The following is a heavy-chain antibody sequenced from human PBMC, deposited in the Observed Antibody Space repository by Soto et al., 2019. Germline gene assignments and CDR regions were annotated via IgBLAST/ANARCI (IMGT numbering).Heavy chain of an antibody. CDR1: GFTFSSYA. CDR3: AKGRGQKWNFDY. V-gene: IGHV3-23*01. CDR2: ISGSGGTA. J-gene: IGHJ4*02. D-gene: IGHD3-10*01. Sequence: EVQLLDSGGGSVQPGGSLRLSCAASGFTFSSYAMHWVRRPPGKGLEWVSSISGSGGTAYYADSVKGRFSISRDSLVNPPHLQMNSLRAEDTAVYYCAKGRGQKWNFDYWGQGTLVTVSP.